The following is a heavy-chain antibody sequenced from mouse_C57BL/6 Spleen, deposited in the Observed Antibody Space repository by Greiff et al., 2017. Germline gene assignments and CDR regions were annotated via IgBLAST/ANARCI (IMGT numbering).Heavy chain of an antibody. CDR1: GYAFSSYW. J-gene: IGHJ4*01. CDR2: IYPGDGDT. Sequence: QVQLQQSGAELVKPGASVKISCKASGYAFSSYWMNWVKQRPGTGLEWIGQIYPGDGDTNYNGKFKGKATLTADKSSSTAYMQLSSLTSEDSAVYFCAIGDYYYAMDYWGQGTSVTVSS. D-gene: IGHD2-13*01. CDR3: AIGDYYYAMDY. V-gene: IGHV1-80*01.